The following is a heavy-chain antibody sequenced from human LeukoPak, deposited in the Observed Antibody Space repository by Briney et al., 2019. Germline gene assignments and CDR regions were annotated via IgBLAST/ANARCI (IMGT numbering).Heavy chain of an antibody. Sequence: SETLSLTCTVSGDSISTSKSYWGWIRQPPLKGLEWIGSIYYTGNTYYNAPLKSRVTISVDTSKNQFSLKLSSVTAAETAIYYCARISSVWVKDFYYYMDVWGKGTTVTVSS. CDR3: ARISSVWVKDFYYYMDV. V-gene: IGHV4-39*07. J-gene: IGHJ6*03. CDR1: GDSISTSKSY. CDR2: IYYTGNT. D-gene: IGHD6-6*01.